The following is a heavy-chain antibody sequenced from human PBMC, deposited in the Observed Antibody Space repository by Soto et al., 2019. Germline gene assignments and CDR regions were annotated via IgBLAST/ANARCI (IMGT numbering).Heavy chain of an antibody. V-gene: IGHV3-48*03. D-gene: IGHD3-9*01. CDR2: IFTTGTTI. CDR1: GFTFSSYS. CDR3: AKDKDWSLHY. J-gene: IGHJ4*02. Sequence: PGGSLRLSCVASGFTFSSYSMVWVRQAPGKGLEWVSYIFTTGTTIYYADSVKGRFTVSRDNAKNSVFLLLNSLRAEDTAVYHGAKDKDWSLHYWGQGTPVTVSP.